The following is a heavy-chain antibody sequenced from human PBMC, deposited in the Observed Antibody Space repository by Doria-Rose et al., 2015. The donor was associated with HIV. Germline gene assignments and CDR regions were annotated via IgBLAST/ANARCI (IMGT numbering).Heavy chain of an antibody. CDR2: ISWDSGAK. D-gene: IGHD3-3*01. Sequence: VQSGGGLVQPGRPLRLSCVGSGFSFESYAMHWVRLAPGKGLEWVAGISWDSGAKGNADSVEGRFTISRDNAKKSVYLEMRSLRPEDTAFYYCAKAPIIGPKYYFYMDVWGKGTSVTVSS. V-gene: IGHV3-9*01. CDR3: AKAPIIGPKYYFYMDV. CDR1: GFSFESYA. J-gene: IGHJ6*03.